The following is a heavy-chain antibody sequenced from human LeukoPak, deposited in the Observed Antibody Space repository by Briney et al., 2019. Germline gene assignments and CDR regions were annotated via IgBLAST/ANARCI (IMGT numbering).Heavy chain of an antibody. J-gene: IGHJ4*02. CDR1: GGTFSSYA. V-gene: IGHV1-69*13. Sequence: ASVKVSCKASGGTFSSYAISWVRQAPGQGLEWMGRIIPIFGTANYAQKFQGRVTITADESTSTAYMELSSLRSEDTAVYYCARGHIADIVVVPAAIGGVSFDYWGQGTLVTVSS. CDR3: ARGHIADIVVVPAAIGGVSFDY. CDR2: IIPIFGTA. D-gene: IGHD2-2*02.